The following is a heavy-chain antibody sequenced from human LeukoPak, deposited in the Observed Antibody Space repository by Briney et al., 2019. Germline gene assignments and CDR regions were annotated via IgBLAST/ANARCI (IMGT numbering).Heavy chain of an antibody. Sequence: SETLSLTCTVSGGSISSGSYYWSWIRQAAGKGLEWIGRIYTSGSTNYNPSLKSRVTISVDKSKNQFSLKLSSVTAADTAVYYCARDLPPYCSGGSCYSGAYYYYMDVWGKGTTVTVSS. CDR2: IYTSGST. J-gene: IGHJ6*03. CDR3: ARDLPPYCSGGSCYSGAYYYYMDV. D-gene: IGHD2-15*01. CDR1: GGSISSGSYY. V-gene: IGHV4-61*02.